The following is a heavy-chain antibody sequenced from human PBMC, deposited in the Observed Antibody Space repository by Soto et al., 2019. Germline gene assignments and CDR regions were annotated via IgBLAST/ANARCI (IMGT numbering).Heavy chain of an antibody. J-gene: IGHJ3*02. CDR3: AAMTVYYDSSGYYQRPYAFDI. CDR1: GFTFTSSA. CDR2: IVVGSGNT. Sequence: SVKVSCKASGFTFTSSAVQWVRQARGQRLEWIGWIVVGSGNTNYAQKFRERVTITRDMSTSTAYMELSSLRSEDTAVYYCAAMTVYYDSSGYYQRPYAFDIWGQGTMVTVSS. D-gene: IGHD3-22*01. V-gene: IGHV1-58*01.